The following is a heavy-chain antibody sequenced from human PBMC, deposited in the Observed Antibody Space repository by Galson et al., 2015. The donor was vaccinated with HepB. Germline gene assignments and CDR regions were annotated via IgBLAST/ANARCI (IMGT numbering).Heavy chain of an antibody. J-gene: IGHJ4*02. CDR2: ISASGGSA. V-gene: IGHV3-23*01. Sequence: SLRLSCAASGFTFSNYAMSWVRQAPGKGLEWVSGISASGGSANYADSVKGRFTISRDISKNTVDLQMNSLRAEDTAVYYCAKDQTYYDGSGYPDYWGQGTLVTVSS. CDR3: AKDQTYYDGSGYPDY. D-gene: IGHD3-22*01. CDR1: GFTFSNYA.